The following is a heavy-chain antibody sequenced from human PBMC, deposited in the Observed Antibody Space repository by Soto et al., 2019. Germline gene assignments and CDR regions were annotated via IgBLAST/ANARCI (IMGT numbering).Heavy chain of an antibody. CDR3: TRERQRAWCDH. Sequence: EVQVVESGGGLVQPGGSLRLSCAASGFTFSNYWMSWVRQAPGKGLEWVANIKQDGGEKYYVDSVRGRFTISRDNARNSVYLQMNCLRGEDTAVYYWTRERQRAWCDHWGQGTIVIVSS. J-gene: IGHJ5*02. CDR2: IKQDGGEK. V-gene: IGHV3-7*01. CDR1: GFTFSNYW. D-gene: IGHD6-25*01.